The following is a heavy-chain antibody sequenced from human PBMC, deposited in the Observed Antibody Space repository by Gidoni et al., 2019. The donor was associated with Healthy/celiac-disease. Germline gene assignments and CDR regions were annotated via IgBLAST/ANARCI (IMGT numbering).Heavy chain of an antibody. CDR2: ISGSGGST. CDR3: AKDRGSYGLFDY. Sequence: EVQLLESGGGLVQPGGSLSLSCAASGFHFSSYAMSWVRQAPGKGLEWVSAISGSGGSTYYADSVKGRFTISRDNSKNTLYLQMNSLRAEDTAVYYCAKDRGSYGLFDYWGQGTLVTVSS. V-gene: IGHV3-23*01. D-gene: IGHD5-18*01. CDR1: GFHFSSYA. J-gene: IGHJ4*02.